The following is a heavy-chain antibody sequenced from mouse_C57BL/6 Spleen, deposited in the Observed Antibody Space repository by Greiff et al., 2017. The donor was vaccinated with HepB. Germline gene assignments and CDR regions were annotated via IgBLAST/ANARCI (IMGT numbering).Heavy chain of an antibody. CDR1: GYSITSGYY. Sequence: ESGPGLVKPSQSLSLTCSVTGYSITSGYYWNWIRQFPGNKLEWMGYISYDGSNNYNPSLKNRISITRDTSKNQFFLKLNSVTTEDTATYYCARGGAWFAYWGQGTLGTVSA. J-gene: IGHJ3*01. CDR2: ISYDGSN. CDR3: ARGGAWFAY. V-gene: IGHV3-6*01.